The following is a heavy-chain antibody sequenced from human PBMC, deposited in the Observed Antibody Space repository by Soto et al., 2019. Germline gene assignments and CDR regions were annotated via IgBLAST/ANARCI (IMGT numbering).Heavy chain of an antibody. D-gene: IGHD3-22*01. CDR1: GGSISSYY. CDR3: ARGDGSGYQFFDY. Sequence: SETLSLTCTGSGGSISSYYWSWIRQPPGKGLEWIGYIYYTGSTNYSPSLKSRVTISVDTSKNQFSLKLSSVTAAETAVYYCARGDGSGYQFFDYWGQGTPVTVSS. V-gene: IGHV4-59*08. J-gene: IGHJ4*02. CDR2: IYYTGST.